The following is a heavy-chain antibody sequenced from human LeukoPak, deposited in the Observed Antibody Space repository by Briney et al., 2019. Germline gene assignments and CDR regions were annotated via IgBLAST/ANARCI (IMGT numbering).Heavy chain of an antibody. V-gene: IGHV4-39*02. J-gene: IGHJ4*02. CDR3: VREYSRSVVAGSRPDL. D-gene: IGHD2-21*01. CDR2: MYYRGTT. CDR1: GGSLSSSSYY. Sequence: PSGTLSLTRSVSGGSLSSSSYYWGWVRQSLGEGLEWIGSMYYRGTTYQNSSLKSRVTLSIDTSNNQFSLKLTSVTAADTAVYYCVREYSRSVVAGSRPDLWGQGLLVTVSS.